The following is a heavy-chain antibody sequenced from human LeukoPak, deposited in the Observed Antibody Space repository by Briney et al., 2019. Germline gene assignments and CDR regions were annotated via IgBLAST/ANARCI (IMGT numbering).Heavy chain of an antibody. CDR1: GFTFSSYA. V-gene: IGHV3-23*01. Sequence: PGGSLRLSCAASGFTFSSYAMSWVRQAPGKGLEWVSAISGSGGSTYYADSVKGRFTISRDISKNTLYLQMYSLRAEDTAVYYCAKAQGDYASFDYWGQGTLVTVSS. D-gene: IGHD4-17*01. CDR2: ISGSGGST. J-gene: IGHJ4*02. CDR3: AKAQGDYASFDY.